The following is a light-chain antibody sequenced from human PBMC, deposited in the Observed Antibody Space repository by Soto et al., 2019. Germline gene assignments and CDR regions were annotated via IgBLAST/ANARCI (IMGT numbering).Light chain of an antibody. Sequence: EIVLTQSPAALSLSPGERATLSCRTSQSVDSSLAWYQQKPGQAPRLLMYDASNRATGIPARFSGSGSGTDFTLTISSLEPEDFAVYYCQQRSTWPSTFGQGTQLEIK. CDR3: QQRSTWPST. CDR1: QSVDSS. V-gene: IGKV3-11*01. CDR2: DAS. J-gene: IGKJ5*01.